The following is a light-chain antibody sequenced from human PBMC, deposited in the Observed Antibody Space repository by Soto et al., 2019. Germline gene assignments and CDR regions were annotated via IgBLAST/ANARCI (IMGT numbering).Light chain of an antibody. CDR2: RDS. V-gene: IGLV3-9*01. Sequence: SYELTQPLSVSVAQGQTARITCGGNNIGSKNVHWYQQKPGQAPVLVIYRDSNRPSGIPERFSGSNSGNTATLTISRAQGGDEADYYCQVWDSSTVVFGGGTKLTVL. CDR1: NIGSKN. CDR3: QVWDSSTVV. J-gene: IGLJ2*01.